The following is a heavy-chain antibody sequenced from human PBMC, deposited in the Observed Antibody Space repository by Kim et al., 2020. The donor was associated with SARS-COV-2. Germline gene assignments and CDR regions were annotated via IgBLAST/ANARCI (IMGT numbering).Heavy chain of an antibody. J-gene: IGHJ4*02. CDR3: ARDDYGDY. Sequence: GGSLRLSCAASGFTVSSNHISWVRQAPGKGLEWVSVIYSSASTYYADSVKGRFTISRDNSKNTVYLQMNSLRAEDTAVYYCARDDYGDYWGQGTLVTVSS. V-gene: IGHV3-53*01. CDR1: GFTVSSNH. CDR2: IYSSAST.